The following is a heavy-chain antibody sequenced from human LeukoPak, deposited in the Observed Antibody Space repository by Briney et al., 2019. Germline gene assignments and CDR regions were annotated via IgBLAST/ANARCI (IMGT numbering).Heavy chain of an antibody. CDR1: GFTVSSNY. Sequence: GGSLRLSCAASGFTVSSNYMSWVRQAPGKGLEWVSVIYSGGRTYYADSVKGRFTISRDNSKNTLYLQMNSLRAEDTAVYYCARDQRWCGERSDYWGQGTLVTVSS. CDR3: ARDQRWCGERSDY. CDR2: IYSGGRT. D-gene: IGHD3-10*01. J-gene: IGHJ4*02. V-gene: IGHV3-53*01.